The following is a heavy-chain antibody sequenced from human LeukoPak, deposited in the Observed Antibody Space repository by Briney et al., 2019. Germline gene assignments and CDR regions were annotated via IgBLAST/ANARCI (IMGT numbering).Heavy chain of an antibody. CDR2: IWYDGSNK. CDR3: ARETDGDYYFDY. D-gene: IGHD4-17*01. CDR1: GFTFSSYG. J-gene: IGHJ4*02. Sequence: GGSLRLSCAASGFTFSSYGMHWVRQAPGKGLEGVAVIWYDGSNKYYADSVKGRFTISRDNSKNTLYLQMNSLRAEDTAVYYCARETDGDYYFDYWGQGTLVTVSS. V-gene: IGHV3-33*01.